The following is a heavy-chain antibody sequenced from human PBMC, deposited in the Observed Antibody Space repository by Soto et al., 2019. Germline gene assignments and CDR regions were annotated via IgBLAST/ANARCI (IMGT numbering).Heavy chain of an antibody. CDR2: ISGGGSTA. D-gene: IGHD3-22*01. CDR1: GFTFTSYV. J-gene: IGHJ4*02. V-gene: IGHV3-23*01. Sequence: PGGSLGLSCAASGFTFTSYVMSWVRQAPGKGLEWVAGISGGGSTAFYADSVKGRFTISRDNAKNTVVLQMDSLRAEDTAIYYCAKDSNKYSSSLRGRYFDYWGQGTLVTVSS. CDR3: AKDSNKYSSSLRGRYFDY.